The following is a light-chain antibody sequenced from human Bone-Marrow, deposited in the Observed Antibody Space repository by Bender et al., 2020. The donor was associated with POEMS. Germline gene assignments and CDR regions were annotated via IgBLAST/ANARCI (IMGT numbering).Light chain of an antibody. CDR2: INN. V-gene: IGLV1-44*01. Sequence: QSVLTQPPSASGTPGQRVTISCSGSSSNIGTNPVNWYQQLPGTAPKLLNYINNQRPSGVPDRFPGSTSGTSASLAISGLQSGDEADYYCAAWEDSLNGWVFGGGTKLTVL. J-gene: IGLJ3*02. CDR3: AAWEDSLNGWV. CDR1: SSNIGTNP.